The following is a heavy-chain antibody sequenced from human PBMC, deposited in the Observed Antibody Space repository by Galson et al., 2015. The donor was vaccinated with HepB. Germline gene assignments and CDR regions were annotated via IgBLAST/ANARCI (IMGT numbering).Heavy chain of an antibody. Sequence: LEWVAVISYDGSNKYYADSVKGRFTISRDNSKNTLYLQMNSLRAEDTALYYCAHIRSHHRGSGTRSSYYYEYTDVWGKGITVTVSS. CDR2: ISYDGSNK. D-gene: IGHD3-10*01. V-gene: IGHV3-30*03. CDR3: AHIRSHHRGSGTRSSYYYEYTDV. J-gene: IGHJ6*03.